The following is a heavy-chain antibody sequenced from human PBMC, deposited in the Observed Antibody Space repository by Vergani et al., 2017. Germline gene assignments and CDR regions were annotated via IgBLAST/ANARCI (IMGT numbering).Heavy chain of an antibody. V-gene: IGHV3-21*01. CDR3: ARGTTPEGNY. CDR1: GFTFSSYS. CDR2: ISSSSRYI. D-gene: IGHD1-1*01. J-gene: IGHJ4*02. Sequence: EVQLVESGGGLVKPGGSLRLSCAASGFTFSSYSMNGGRKAPGKGLEWVSSISSSSRYIYYADSVKGRFTISRDNAKNSLYLQMNSLRAEDTAVYYCARGTTPEGNYWGQGTLVTVSS.